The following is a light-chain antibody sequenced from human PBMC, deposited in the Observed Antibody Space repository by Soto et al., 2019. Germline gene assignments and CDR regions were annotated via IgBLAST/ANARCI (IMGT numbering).Light chain of an antibody. CDR1: QSISSY. CDR3: QRSYSTPRT. J-gene: IGKJ1*01. CDR2: AAS. Sequence: DIQMTQSPSTLSASVGDRVTITCRASQSISSYLNWYQQKPGKAPNLLIYAASSLQSGVPSRFSGSGSGTDFTLTISSLQPEDFATYYCQRSYSTPRTFGQGTKVDIK. V-gene: IGKV1-39*01.